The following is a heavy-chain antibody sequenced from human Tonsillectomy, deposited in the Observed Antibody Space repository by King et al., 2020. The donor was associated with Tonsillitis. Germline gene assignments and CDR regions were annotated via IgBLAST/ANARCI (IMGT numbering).Heavy chain of an antibody. D-gene: IGHD3-9*01. CDR2: MNPGTGNT. Sequence: VQLVESGAEVKKPGASVKVSCKTSGYTFTSYNLYWVRQATGQGLEWMGWMNPGTGNTDFAQRFQGRVTMTRNTSISTAYMELTGLTSEDTAVYYCARGRSSTGYTSYWGLGTLVTVSS. J-gene: IGHJ4*02. CDR3: ARGRSSTGYTSY. V-gene: IGHV1-8*01. CDR1: GYTFTSYN.